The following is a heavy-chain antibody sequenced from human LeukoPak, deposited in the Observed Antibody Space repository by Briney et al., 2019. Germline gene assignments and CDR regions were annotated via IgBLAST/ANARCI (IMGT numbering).Heavy chain of an antibody. CDR1: GYTFTGYY. V-gene: IGHV1-2*02. J-gene: IGHJ4*02. CDR3: ARDLEGDGYNYNLDY. Sequence: ASVKVSCKASGYTFTGYYMHWVRQAPGQGLEWMGWINPNSGGTNYAQKFQGRVTMTRDTSISTAYMELSRLRSDDTAVYYCARDLEGDGYNYNLDYWGQGTLVTVSS. D-gene: IGHD5-24*01. CDR2: INPNSGGT.